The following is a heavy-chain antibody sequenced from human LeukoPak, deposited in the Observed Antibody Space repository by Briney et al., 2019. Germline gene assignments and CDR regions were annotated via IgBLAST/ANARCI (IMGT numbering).Heavy chain of an antibody. J-gene: IGHJ4*02. D-gene: IGHD6-13*01. CDR3: AKRARIAAAIADY. CDR2: ISYDGSNK. CDR1: GFTFSSYG. V-gene: IGHV3-30*18. Sequence: GGSLRLSCAASGFTFSSYGMHWVRQALGKGLEWVAVISYDGSNKYYADSVKGRFTISRDNSKNTLYLQMNSLRAEDTAVYYCAKRARIAAAIADYWGQGTLVTVSS.